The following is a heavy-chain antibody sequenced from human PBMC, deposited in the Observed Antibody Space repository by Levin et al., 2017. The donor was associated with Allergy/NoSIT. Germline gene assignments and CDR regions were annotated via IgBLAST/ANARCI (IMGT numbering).Heavy chain of an antibody. V-gene: IGHV3-7*01. Sequence: QSGGSLRLSCAASGFSLSTFWMSWVRQAPGKGLELVAMIKPDESEKHYVDSVKARFTISRDNARNSVYLQMDYLRVEDTAVYYCARAAGSSFEGAWGQGTLVTVSS. D-gene: IGHD2-2*01. CDR3: ARAAGSSFEGA. CDR1: GFSLSTFW. J-gene: IGHJ5*02. CDR2: IKPDESEK.